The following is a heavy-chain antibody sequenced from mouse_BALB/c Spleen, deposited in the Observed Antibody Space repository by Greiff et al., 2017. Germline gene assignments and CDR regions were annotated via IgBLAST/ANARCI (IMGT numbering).Heavy chain of an antibody. V-gene: IGHV1-80*01. CDR2: IYPGDGDT. D-gene: IGHD2-1*01. CDR1: GYAFSSYW. J-gene: IGHJ4*01. CDR3: ARYGKRGIYAMDY. Sequence: VQLQQSGAELVRPGSSVKISCKASGYAFSSYWMNWVKQRPGQGLEWIGQIYPGDGDTNYNGKFKGKATLTADKSSSTAYMQLSSLTSEDSAVYFCARYGKRGIYAMDYWGQGTSVTVAS.